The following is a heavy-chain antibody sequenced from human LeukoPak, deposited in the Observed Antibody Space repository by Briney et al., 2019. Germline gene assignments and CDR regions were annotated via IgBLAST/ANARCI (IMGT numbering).Heavy chain of an antibody. D-gene: IGHD6-6*01. J-gene: IGHJ6*03. CDR2: IDASGNP. Sequence: SETLSLTCTVSGDSNSSGTYYWSWIRQPAGKGLEWIGRIDASGNPNYNPSLRSRLTMSVDTSKNQFSLNLRFVTAADTAVFYCARGFEYSTSSRLGYYYFYMDVWGIGTTVTVSS. CDR1: GDSNSSGTYY. CDR3: ARGFEYSTSSRLGYYYFYMDV. V-gene: IGHV4-61*02.